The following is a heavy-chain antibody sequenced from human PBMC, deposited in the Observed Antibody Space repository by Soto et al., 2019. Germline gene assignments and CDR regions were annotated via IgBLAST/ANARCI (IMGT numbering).Heavy chain of an antibody. V-gene: IGHV1-3*01. D-gene: IGHD1-26*01. CDR1: GYTFTNYA. CDR3: ARDRCIVGATDFDY. CDR2: INVGNGDT. Sequence: QVQLVQSGAEVKKPGASVNVSCKASGYTFTNYAIYWVRQAPGQRLEWMGWINVGNGDTKYSRKVQGRVNITRDTSATTDDMEKSSLRPQDTAVYYWARDRCIVGATDFDYWGRGTLVTVSS. J-gene: IGHJ4*02.